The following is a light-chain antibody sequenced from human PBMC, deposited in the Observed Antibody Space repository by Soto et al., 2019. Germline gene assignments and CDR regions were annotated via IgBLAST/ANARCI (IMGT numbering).Light chain of an antibody. CDR1: QSISSW. CDR3: QQYNTYSSLT. V-gene: IGKV1-5*01. CDR2: DAS. Sequence: DIPMTQSPSTLSASVGDRVTITCRASQSISSWLAWYQQKLGRAPRLLIYDASSLESGVPSRFSGSGYGTECTLTISSLQPDDFATYYCQQYNTYSSLTFGGGTKVEIK. J-gene: IGKJ4*01.